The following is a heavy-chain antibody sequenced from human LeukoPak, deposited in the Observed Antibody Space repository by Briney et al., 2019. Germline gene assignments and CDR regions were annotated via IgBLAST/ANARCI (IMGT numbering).Heavy chain of an antibody. CDR1: GFTFSSYA. V-gene: IGHV3-23*01. J-gene: IGHJ4*02. D-gene: IGHD2-2*01. Sequence: GGSPRLSCAASGFTFSSYAMSWVRQAPGKGLEWVSAISGSGGSTYYADSVKGRFTISRDNSKNTLYLQMNSLRAEDTAVYYCAKGDIVVVPAAMTFDYWGQGTLVTVSS. CDR3: AKGDIVVVPAAMTFDY. CDR2: ISGSGGST.